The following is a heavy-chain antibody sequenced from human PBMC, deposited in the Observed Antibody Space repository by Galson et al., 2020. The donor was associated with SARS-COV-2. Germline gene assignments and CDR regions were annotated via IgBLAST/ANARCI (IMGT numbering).Heavy chain of an antibody. V-gene: IGHV3-30*04. D-gene: IGHD1-26*01. CDR1: GFTFSTYA. J-gene: IGHJ3*02. CDR3: ARTRGGNYHDAFDI. CDR2: ISYDASNK. Sequence: GGSLRLSCAASGFTFSTYAIHWVRQAPGKGLEWVAVISYDASNKYYADSVKGRFTISRDNSKNTLYLQMNSLRAEDTAVYYCARTRGGNYHDAFDIWGQGTMVTVSS.